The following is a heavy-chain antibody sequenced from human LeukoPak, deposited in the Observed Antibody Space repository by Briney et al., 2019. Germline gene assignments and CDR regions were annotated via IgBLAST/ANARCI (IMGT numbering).Heavy chain of an antibody. CDR3: AKDHPMGGW. J-gene: IGHJ4*02. V-gene: IGHV3-23*01. CDR2: ITGSGYST. D-gene: IGHD3-10*01. Sequence: GGSLRLSCAASGFTFSTYGMSWVRQAPGRGLGWVSTITGSGYSTYYADSAKGPVTISRDNSKNTLYRQMNSLRAEDTAVYYCAKDHPMGGWWGQGTLVTVSS. CDR1: GFTFSTYG.